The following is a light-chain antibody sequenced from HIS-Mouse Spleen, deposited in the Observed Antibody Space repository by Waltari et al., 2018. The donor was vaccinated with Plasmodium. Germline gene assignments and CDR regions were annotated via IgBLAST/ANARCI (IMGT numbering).Light chain of an antibody. Sequence: AIRMTQSPSTLSASTGDRVTITCRASQGISSYLAWYQQKPGKAPKLMIYAASTLQSEVSARLSVSGSGTDFTFTISCLQSEDFATYYCQQYYSYPFPFGPGTKVDIK. V-gene: IGKV1-8*01. CDR2: AAS. J-gene: IGKJ3*01. CDR3: QQYYSYPFP. CDR1: QGISSY.